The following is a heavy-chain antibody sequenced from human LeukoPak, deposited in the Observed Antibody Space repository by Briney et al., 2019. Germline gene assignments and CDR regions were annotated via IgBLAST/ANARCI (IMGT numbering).Heavy chain of an antibody. V-gene: IGHV1-46*01. CDR3: AKDGDVGMATREDW. Sequence: GASVKVSCKASGYTFSSYYIHWVRQAPGQGLEWMGLINTGSGGTSYAQKFQGRVTLTRDTSTTSVYMELSSLTSEDTAMYFCAKDGDVGMATREDWWGQGTLVSVSS. CDR1: GYTFSSYY. J-gene: IGHJ4*02. D-gene: IGHD5-24*01. CDR2: INTGSGGT.